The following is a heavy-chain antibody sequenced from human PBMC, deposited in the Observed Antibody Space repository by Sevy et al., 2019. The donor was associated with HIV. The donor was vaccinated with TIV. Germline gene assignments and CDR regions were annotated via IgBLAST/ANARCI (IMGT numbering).Heavy chain of an antibody. D-gene: IGHD6-13*01. CDR1: GGSISSGGYY. Sequence: SETLSLTCTVSGGSISSGGYYWSWIRQHPGKGLEWIGYIYYSWSTYYDPSLKSRVTISVDTSKYQFSLKLSSVTAADTAVYYCAREPYSSSFPYYYYGMDVWGQGTTVTVSS. CDR3: AREPYSSSFPYYYYGMDV. V-gene: IGHV4-31*03. J-gene: IGHJ6*02. CDR2: IYYSWST.